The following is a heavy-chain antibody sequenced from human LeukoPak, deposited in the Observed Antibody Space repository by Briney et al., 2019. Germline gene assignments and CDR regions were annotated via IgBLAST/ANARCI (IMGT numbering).Heavy chain of an antibody. CDR1: GGSISSGGYY. Sequence: PSETLSLTCTVSGGSISSGGYYWSWIRQHPGKGLEWIGYIYYSGSTYYNPSLKSRVTISVDTSKNQFSLKLSSVTAADTAVYYCAREIAAAFGILDYWGQGTLVTVSS. J-gene: IGHJ4*02. D-gene: IGHD6-13*01. CDR3: AREIAAAFGILDY. CDR2: IYYSGST. V-gene: IGHV4-31*03.